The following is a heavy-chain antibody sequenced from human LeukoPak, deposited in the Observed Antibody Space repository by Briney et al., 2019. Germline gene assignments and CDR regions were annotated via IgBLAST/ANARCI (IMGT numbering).Heavy chain of an antibody. Sequence: GGSLRLSCAASGFTFDDYAMHWVRHAPGKGLEWVSGISWNSGSIGYADSVKGRFTISRDNAKNSLYLQMNSLRAEDTAVYYCARFTPTGGVDYWGQGTLVTVSS. V-gene: IGHV3-9*01. CDR3: ARFTPTGGVDY. CDR2: ISWNSGSI. CDR1: GFTFDDYA. J-gene: IGHJ4*02. D-gene: IGHD4-17*01.